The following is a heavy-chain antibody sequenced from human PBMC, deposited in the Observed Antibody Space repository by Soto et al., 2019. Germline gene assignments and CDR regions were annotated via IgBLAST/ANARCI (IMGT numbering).Heavy chain of an antibody. V-gene: IGHV4-61*01. CDR2: IYYSGST. CDR3: ASHRGNFDY. CDR1: GGSVRSGSYY. J-gene: IGHJ4*02. Sequence: ETLSLTFYVSGGSVRSGSYYWSWIRQPPGKGLEWIGYIYYSGSTNCNPSLKSRVTISVDTSKNQFSLKLSSVTAADTAVYYCASHRGNFDYWGQGTLVTVSS. D-gene: IGHD3-10*01.